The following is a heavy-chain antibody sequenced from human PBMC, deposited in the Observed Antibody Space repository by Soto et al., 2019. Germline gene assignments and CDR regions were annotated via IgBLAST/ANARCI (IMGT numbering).Heavy chain of an antibody. V-gene: IGHV1-69*13. Sequence: ASVKVSCKASGGTFSSYAISWVRQAPGQGLEWMGGIIPIFGTANYAQKFQGRVTITADESTSTAYMELSSLRSEDTAVYYCAREGVGDIVVVPAADYYYYGMDVWGQGTTVTVSS. D-gene: IGHD2-2*01. CDR2: IIPIFGTA. J-gene: IGHJ6*02. CDR3: AREGVGDIVVVPAADYYYYGMDV. CDR1: GGTFSSYA.